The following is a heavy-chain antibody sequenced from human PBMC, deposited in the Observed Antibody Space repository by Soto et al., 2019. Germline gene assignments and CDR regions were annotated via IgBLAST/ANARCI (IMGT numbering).Heavy chain of an antibody. CDR2: IWYDGSNK. V-gene: IGHV3-33*01. CDR1: GFTFSSYG. CDR3: AREYSSSWYRYFDY. J-gene: IGHJ4*02. Sequence: QVQLVESGGGVVQPGRSLRLSCAASGFTFSSYGMHWVRQAPGKGLEWVAVIWYDGSNKYYADSVKGRFTISRDNSKNTLYLQMNILRAEDTAVYYCAREYSSSWYRYFDYWGQGTLVTVSS. D-gene: IGHD6-13*01.